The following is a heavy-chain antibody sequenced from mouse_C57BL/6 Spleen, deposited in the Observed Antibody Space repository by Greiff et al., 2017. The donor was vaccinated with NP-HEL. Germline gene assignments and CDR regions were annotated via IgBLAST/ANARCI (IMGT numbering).Heavy chain of an antibody. CDR1: GYTFTDYY. J-gene: IGHJ3*01. CDR3: ARSGSPWFAY. V-gene: IGHV1-26*01. D-gene: IGHD1-1*01. CDR2: SNPNNGGT. Sequence: EVQLQQSGPELVKPGASVKISCKASGYTFTDYYMNWVKQSHGKSLEWIGDSNPNNGGTSYNQKFKGKATLTVDKSSSTAYMELRSLTSEDSAVYYCARSGSPWFAYWGQGTLVTVSA.